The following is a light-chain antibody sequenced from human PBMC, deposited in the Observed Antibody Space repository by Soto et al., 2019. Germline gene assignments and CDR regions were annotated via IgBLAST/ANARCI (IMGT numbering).Light chain of an antibody. Sequence: QSVLTQPLSASGSPGQAVTISCTGTSSDVGAYNYVSWYQQHPGKAPKLMIYEVSERPSGVPDRFSGSKSGNTASLTVSGLQTEDEADYYCSSYAGNDVYVFGTGTKVTVL. CDR1: SSDVGAYNY. J-gene: IGLJ1*01. CDR3: SSYAGNDVYV. V-gene: IGLV2-8*01. CDR2: EVS.